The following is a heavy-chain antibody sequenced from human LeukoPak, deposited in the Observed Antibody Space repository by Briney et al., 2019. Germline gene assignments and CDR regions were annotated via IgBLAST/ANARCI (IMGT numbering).Heavy chain of an antibody. Sequence: SETLSLTCTVSGGSISSYYWSWIRQPPGKGLEWIGYIYYSGSTNYNPSLKSRVTISVDTSKNQFSLKLSSVTAADTAVYYCARLPYYYDSSGYYYFDYWGHGTLVTVSS. CDR3: ARLPYYYDSSGYYYFDY. CDR1: GGSISSYY. J-gene: IGHJ4*01. D-gene: IGHD3-22*01. CDR2: IYYSGST. V-gene: IGHV4-59*01.